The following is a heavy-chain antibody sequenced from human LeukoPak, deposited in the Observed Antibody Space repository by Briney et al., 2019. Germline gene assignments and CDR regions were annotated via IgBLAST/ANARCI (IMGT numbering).Heavy chain of an antibody. CDR1: VFTLSSYA. CDR3: RTERAMNYDFWSGENWFDP. Sequence: RALRLSCPASVFTLSSYAMHWVRQAPAKGLEWVAGISYDGSNKYYADSVKGRFTISIDNSNNTLYLQINSLRADDTPVYYFRTERAMNYDFWSGENWFDPWGQGTLVTVSS. D-gene: IGHD3-3*01. J-gene: IGHJ5*02. V-gene: IGHV3-30-3*01. CDR2: ISYDGSNK.